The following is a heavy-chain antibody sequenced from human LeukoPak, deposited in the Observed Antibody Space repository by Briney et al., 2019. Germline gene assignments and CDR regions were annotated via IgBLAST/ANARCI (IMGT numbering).Heavy chain of an antibody. CDR3: ARWEEYYYDNTHAFDI. CDR2: INPNSGGT. D-gene: IGHD3-22*01. Sequence: ASVKVSCKASGYTFTGYYMHWVRQAPGQGLEWMGWINPNSGGTNYAQKFQGRVTMTRDTSIGTAYMELSRLRSDDTAVYYCARWEEYYYDNTHAFDIWGQGTMVTVSS. V-gene: IGHV1-2*02. J-gene: IGHJ3*02. CDR1: GYTFTGYY.